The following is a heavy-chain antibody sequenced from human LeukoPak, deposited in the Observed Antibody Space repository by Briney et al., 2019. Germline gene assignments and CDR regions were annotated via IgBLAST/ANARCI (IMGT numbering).Heavy chain of an antibody. V-gene: IGHV1-2*02. J-gene: IGHJ4*02. CDR1: GYTFTGYY. Sequence: GASVKVSCKASGYTFTGYYMHLVRQAAGQGLEWMGWMNPNSGGTNYAQKVQGRVTMTRDTSISTAYMELSRLRSDDTAVYYCARASIFGVVIIPNDYWGQGTLVTVSS. D-gene: IGHD3-3*01. CDR3: ARASIFGVVIIPNDY. CDR2: MNPNSGGT.